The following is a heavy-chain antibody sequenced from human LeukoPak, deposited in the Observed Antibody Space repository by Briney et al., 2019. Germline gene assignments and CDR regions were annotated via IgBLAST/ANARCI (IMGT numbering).Heavy chain of an antibody. D-gene: IGHD6-13*01. CDR1: GYIFTSYA. V-gene: IGHV1-3*01. Sequence: ASVKVSCKASGYIFTSYAMHWVRHAPGQRLEWMGWINAGNGNTKYSQKFQGRVTITRDTSASTVYMELSSLRSEDTAVYYCARDIDRVFNWFDPWGQGTLVTVCS. J-gene: IGHJ5*02. CDR2: INAGNGNT. CDR3: ARDIDRVFNWFDP.